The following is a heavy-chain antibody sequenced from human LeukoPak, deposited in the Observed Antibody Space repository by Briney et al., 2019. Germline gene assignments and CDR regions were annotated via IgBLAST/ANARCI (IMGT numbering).Heavy chain of an antibody. CDR2: ISAYNGNT. V-gene: IGHV1-18*01. CDR1: GYTFTSYG. CDR3: AVYSGSYNDAFDI. D-gene: IGHD1-26*01. J-gene: IGHJ3*02. Sequence: ASVKVSCKASGYTFTSYGISWVRQAPGQGLEWLGWISAYNGNTNYAQKLQGRVTMTTDTSTSTAYMELRSLRSDDTAVYYCAVYSGSYNDAFDIWDQGTMVTVSS.